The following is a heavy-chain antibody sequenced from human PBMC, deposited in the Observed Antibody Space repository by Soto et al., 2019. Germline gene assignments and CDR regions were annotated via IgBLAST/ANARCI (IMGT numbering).Heavy chain of an antibody. CDR3: SPSLDY. V-gene: IGHV3-7*01. J-gene: IGHJ4*02. CDR1: GFTFSSYW. Sequence: GGSLRLSCAASGFTFSSYWMDWVRQAPGKGLEWVANINQDGSEKHYVASVKGRFTISRDNAKNSLYLQMSSLTAEDSALYYCSPSLDYWGQGTLVTVSS. CDR2: INQDGSEK.